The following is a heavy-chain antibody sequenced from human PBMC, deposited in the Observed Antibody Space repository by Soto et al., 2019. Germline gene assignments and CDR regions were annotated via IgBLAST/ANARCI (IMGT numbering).Heavy chain of an antibody. Sequence: ASVKVSCKASGYTFTSYGISWVRQAPGQGLEWMGWISAYNGNTNYAQKLQGRVTMTTDTSTSTAYMELRRLRSDDTAVYYCDRDWAAAAPFDYWGQGTLVTVSS. V-gene: IGHV1-18*01. J-gene: IGHJ4*02. CDR1: GYTFTSYG. CDR2: ISAYNGNT. CDR3: DRDWAAAAPFDY. D-gene: IGHD6-13*01.